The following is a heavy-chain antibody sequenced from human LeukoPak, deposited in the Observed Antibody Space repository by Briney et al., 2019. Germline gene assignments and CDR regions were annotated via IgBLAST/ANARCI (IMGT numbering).Heavy chain of an antibody. CDR1: GGSFSGYY. D-gene: IGHD2-15*01. CDR2: IYYSGST. J-gene: IGHJ6*03. V-gene: IGHV4-34*01. Sequence: SETLSLTCAVYGGSFSGYYWSWIRQPPGKGLEWIGSIYYSGSTYYNPSLKSRVTISVDTSKNQFSLKLSSVTAADTAVYYCASTPGPHSYYYYYYMDVWGKGTTVTVSS. CDR3: ASTPGPHSYYYYYYMDV.